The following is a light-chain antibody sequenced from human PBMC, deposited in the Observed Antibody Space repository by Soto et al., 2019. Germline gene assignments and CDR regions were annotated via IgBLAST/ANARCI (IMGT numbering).Light chain of an antibody. CDR2: GAS. Sequence: DIQMTQSPSSVSASVGDRVTITCRASQGISGYLLWFQQKPGKAPKLLIYGASTVQSGVPSRFSGSGSGTDFTLTITSLQHEDFATYYWQQANSYPRTFGPGTKVDFK. J-gene: IGKJ3*01. CDR3: QQANSYPRT. CDR1: QGISGY. V-gene: IGKV1-12*01.